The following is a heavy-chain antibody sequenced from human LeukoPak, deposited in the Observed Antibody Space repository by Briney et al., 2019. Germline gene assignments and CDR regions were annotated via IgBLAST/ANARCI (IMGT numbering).Heavy chain of an antibody. V-gene: IGHV4-39*07. J-gene: IGHJ6*03. CDR2: IYYRGTT. D-gene: IGHD6-6*01. CDR3: ARDFSSSSSVYYYYYMDV. CDR1: GDSITSGSYY. Sequence: SETLSLTCTVSGDSITSGSYYWGWVRQPPGKGLEWLGTIYYRGTTYYNPSLKSRVTISVDTSKNQFSLRLNSVTAADTAVYYCARDFSSSSSVYYYYYMDVWGKGTTVTISS.